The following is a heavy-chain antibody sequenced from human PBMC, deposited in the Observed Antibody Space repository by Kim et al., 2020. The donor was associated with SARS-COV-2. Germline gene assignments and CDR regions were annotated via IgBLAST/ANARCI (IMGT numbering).Heavy chain of an antibody. CDR2: IYYSGST. Sequence: SETLSLTCTVSGGSISSSSYYWGWIRQPPGKGLEWIGSIYYSGSTYYNPSLKSRVTISVDTSKNQFSLKLSSVTAADTAVYYCAKGSSGYYYFDWFDPWG. D-gene: IGHD3-22*01. V-gene: IGHV4-39*07. CDR1: GGSISSSSYY. CDR3: AKGSSGYYYFDWFDP. J-gene: IGHJ5*02.